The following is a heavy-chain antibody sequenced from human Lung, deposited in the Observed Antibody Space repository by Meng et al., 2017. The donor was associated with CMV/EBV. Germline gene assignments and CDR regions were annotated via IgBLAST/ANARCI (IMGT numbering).Heavy chain of an antibody. CDR2: IYYSGGT. CDR3: ARDIIYYEH. V-gene: IGHV4-59*01. J-gene: IGHJ1*01. D-gene: IGHD3-10*01. CDR1: GGSINGYY. Sequence: QMQLQESGPGLVKPSETLSLNCTVSGGSINGYYWTWIRHPPGKGLEWIGYIYYSGGTEYHPTLKSRLTISVDTYKNQFSMELTSVTASDTALYYCARDIIYYEHWGQGSLVTVSS.